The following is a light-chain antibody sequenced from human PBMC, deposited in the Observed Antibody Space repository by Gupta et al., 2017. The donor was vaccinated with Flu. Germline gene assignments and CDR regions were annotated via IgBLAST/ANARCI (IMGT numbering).Light chain of an antibody. CDR2: ATS. CDR3: QQYNNWPPTS. V-gene: IGKV3-15*01. CDR1: QSISSG. Sequence: EIVITPSPATLSVSPGERITLSCRASQSISSGLAWYQQKPGQAPRLLIYATSTRATGIPARFTGSGSERDFTLTINSLQSEDFAVYYCQQYNNWPPTSFGQGTKLQIK. J-gene: IGKJ2*03.